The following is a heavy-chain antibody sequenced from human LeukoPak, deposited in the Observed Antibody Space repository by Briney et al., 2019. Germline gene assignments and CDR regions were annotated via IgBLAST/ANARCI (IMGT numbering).Heavy chain of an antibody. CDR2: INDRGST. CDR3: VRDSRYGSGWFEDGLDF. J-gene: IGHJ6*02. CDR1: GVSISSYY. D-gene: IGHD6-13*01. V-gene: IGHV4-59*01. Sequence: SETLSLTCTVSGVSISSYYWSWIRQPPGQGLDWLGHINDRGSTNYNPSLQGRVTISIDTSKNQFSLKVNSVTAADTAVYYCVRDSRYGSGWFEDGLDFWGQGTTVTVSS.